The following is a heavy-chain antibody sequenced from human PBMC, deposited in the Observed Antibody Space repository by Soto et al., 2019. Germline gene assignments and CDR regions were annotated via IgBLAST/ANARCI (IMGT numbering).Heavy chain of an antibody. V-gene: IGHV3-33*01. Sequence: GGSLRLSCAASGFTFSNYGMHWVRQAPGKGLEWVAVIWYDGSNEHYVDSVKGRFTISRDNSKNTLYLQMNSLRAEDTAVYYCARGNSHHYGSGTAWGQGTLVTVSS. CDR1: GFTFSNYG. CDR2: IWYDGSNE. D-gene: IGHD3-10*01. CDR3: ARGNSHHYGSGTA. J-gene: IGHJ5*02.